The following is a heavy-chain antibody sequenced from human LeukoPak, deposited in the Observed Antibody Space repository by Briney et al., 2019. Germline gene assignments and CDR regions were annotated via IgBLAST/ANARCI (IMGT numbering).Heavy chain of an antibody. J-gene: IGHJ6*03. Sequence: ASVKVSCKASGYTFTSYDINWVRQATGQGLEWMGWMNPSSGNTGYAQKFQGRVTITRNTSISTAYMELSSLRSEDTAVYYCARGVPVRRFLLYCSGGSCYSHYMDVWGKGTTVTVSS. D-gene: IGHD2-15*01. V-gene: IGHV1-8*03. CDR2: MNPSSGNT. CDR1: GYTFTSYD. CDR3: ARGVPVRRFLLYCSGGSCYSHYMDV.